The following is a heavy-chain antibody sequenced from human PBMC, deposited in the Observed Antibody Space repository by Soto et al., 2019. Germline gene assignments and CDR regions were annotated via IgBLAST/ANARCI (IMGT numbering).Heavy chain of an antibody. CDR2: ISCSGGST. D-gene: IGHD3-22*01. CDR3: AKARLYYYDSSGYYFDY. CDR1: GFTFSSYG. V-gene: IGHV3-23*01. Sequence: GGSLRLSCTASGFTFSSYGMSWVRQAPGKGLEWVSAISCSGGSTYYADSVKGRFTISRDNSKNTLYLQMNSLRAEDTAVYYCAKARLYYYDSSGYYFDYWGQGTMVTV. J-gene: IGHJ4*02.